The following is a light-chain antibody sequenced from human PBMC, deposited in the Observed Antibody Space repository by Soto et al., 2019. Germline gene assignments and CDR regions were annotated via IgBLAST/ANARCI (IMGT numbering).Light chain of an antibody. CDR3: QQYYSSPRT. CDR1: QSLLSSSHNKNR. V-gene: IGKV4-1*01. J-gene: IGKJ1*01. Sequence: DIVMTQSPDSLAVYLGARATIHYRASQSLLSSSHNKNRLSWYQQKPGQPPKLLLYWASTRESGVPDRFSGSGSGTDFSLTISSLQAEDVAVYYCQQYYSSPRTFGQGPKVDIK. CDR2: WAS.